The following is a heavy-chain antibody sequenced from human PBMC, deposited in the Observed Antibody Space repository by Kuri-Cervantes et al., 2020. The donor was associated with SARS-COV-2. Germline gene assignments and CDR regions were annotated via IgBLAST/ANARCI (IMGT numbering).Heavy chain of an antibody. D-gene: IGHD6-19*01. CDR1: GDSIRDYY. Sequence: SETLSLTCNVSGDSIRDYYWNWIRQSPGKGLEWIGYVYYSGITDYNPSLKSRVTISVHTSKNRFSLRLNSVTAADTAIYYCARGWVSVAARYGGFDNWGQGTLVTVSS. CDR3: ARGWVSVAARYGGFDN. J-gene: IGHJ4*02. CDR2: VYYSGIT. V-gene: IGHV4-59*01.